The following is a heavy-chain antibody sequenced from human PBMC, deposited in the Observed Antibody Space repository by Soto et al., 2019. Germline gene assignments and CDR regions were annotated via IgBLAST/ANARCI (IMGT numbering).Heavy chain of an antibody. CDR1: GFTFSSYG. Sequence: PGGSLRLSCAASGFTFSSYGMHWVRQAPGKGLEWVAVISYDGSNKYYADSVKGRFTISRDNSKNTLYLQMNSLRAEDTAVYYCAKDTRARLEYSSSAVQAGNWFDPWGQGTLVTVSS. CDR3: AKDTRARLEYSSSAVQAGNWFDP. J-gene: IGHJ5*02. D-gene: IGHD6-6*01. CDR2: ISYDGSNK. V-gene: IGHV3-30*18.